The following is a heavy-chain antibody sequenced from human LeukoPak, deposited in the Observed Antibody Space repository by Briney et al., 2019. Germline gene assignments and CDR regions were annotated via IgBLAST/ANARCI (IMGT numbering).Heavy chain of an antibody. J-gene: IGHJ5*02. CDR1: GGSISSETYY. CDR3: ARGGRGFDP. CDR2: IYSSGST. Sequence: SETLSLTCTVSGGSISSETYYWTWVRQPAGKGLEWIGRIYSSGSTSYNPSLKSRVTISVDTSKNQFSLELNSVTASDTAVYYCARGGRGFDPWGQGTLVTVSS. V-gene: IGHV4-61*02.